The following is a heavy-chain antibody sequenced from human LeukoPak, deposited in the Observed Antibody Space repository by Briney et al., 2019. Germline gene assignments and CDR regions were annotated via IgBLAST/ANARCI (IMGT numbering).Heavy chain of an antibody. CDR1: GGSFSGYY. D-gene: IGHD3-10*01. CDR2: INHSGST. J-gene: IGHJ5*02. CDR3: ASIKKRYYYGSGSPRNWFDP. Sequence: SETLSLTCAVYGGSFSGYYWSWIRQPPGKGLEWIGEINHSGSTNYNPSLKSRVTISVDTSKNQFSLKLSSVTAADTAVYYCASIKKRYYYGSGSPRNWFDPWGQGTLVTVSS. V-gene: IGHV4-34*01.